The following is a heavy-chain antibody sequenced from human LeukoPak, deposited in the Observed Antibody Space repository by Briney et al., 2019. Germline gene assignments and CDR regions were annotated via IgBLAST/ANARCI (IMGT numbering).Heavy chain of an antibody. V-gene: IGHV3-33*01. CDR1: GFTFSSYG. J-gene: IGHJ6*02. Sequence: PGGSLRLSCAASGFTFSSYGMHWVRQAPGKGLEWVAVIWYDGSNKYYADSVKGRFTISRDNSKNTLYLQMNSLRAEDTAVYYCARNEDRSGGSWGFLYYYYGMDVWGQGTTVTVSS. CDR3: ARNEDRSGGSWGFLYYYYGMDV. CDR2: IWYDGSNK. D-gene: IGHD2-15*01.